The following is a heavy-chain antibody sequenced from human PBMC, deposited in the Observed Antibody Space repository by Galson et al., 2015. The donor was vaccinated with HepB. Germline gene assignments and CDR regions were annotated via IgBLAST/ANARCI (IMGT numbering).Heavy chain of an antibody. Sequence: SLRLSCAASGFTFSDYYMSWIRQAPGKGLEWVSYISSRGSTIYYADSVKGRFTISRDNAKNSLYLQMNSLRAEDTAVYYCARDRGLIVGATGGAFDIWGQGTMVTVSS. D-gene: IGHD1-26*01. CDR3: ARDRGLIVGATGGAFDI. CDR1: GFTFSDYY. J-gene: IGHJ3*02. CDR2: ISSRGSTI. V-gene: IGHV3-11*01.